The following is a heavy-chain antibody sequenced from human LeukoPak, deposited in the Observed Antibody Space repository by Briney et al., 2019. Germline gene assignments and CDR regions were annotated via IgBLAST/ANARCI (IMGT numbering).Heavy chain of an antibody. D-gene: IGHD4-17*01. V-gene: IGHV3-30*18. Sequence: GGSLRLSCAASGFPFNTYGMHWVRQAPGKGLEWVAVISYDGTNKFYADSVKGRFTISRDNSMNTVNLQVNRRRVEYTAVYYCAKDTGSARLDYWGQGTLVTVSS. J-gene: IGHJ4*02. CDR1: GFPFNTYG. CDR3: AKDTGSARLDY. CDR2: ISYDGTNK.